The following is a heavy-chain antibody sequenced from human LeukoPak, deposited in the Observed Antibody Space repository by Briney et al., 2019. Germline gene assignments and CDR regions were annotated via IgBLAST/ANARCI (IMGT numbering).Heavy chain of an antibody. D-gene: IGHD3-10*01. CDR3: ARESSGSYYLDY. V-gene: IGHV3-66*01. J-gene: IGHJ4*02. Sequence: PGGSLRLSCAASGFTVSSNYMSWVRQAPGKGLEWVSVIYSGGSTYYADSVKGRFTISRDNSKNTLYLQMNSLRAEDTAVYYCARESSGSYYLDYWGQGTLVTVPS. CDR2: IYSGGST. CDR1: GFTVSSNY.